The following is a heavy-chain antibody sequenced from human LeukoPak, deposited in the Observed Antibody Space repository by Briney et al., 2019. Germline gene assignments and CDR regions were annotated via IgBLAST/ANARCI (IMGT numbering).Heavy chain of an antibody. CDR2: INPNSGGT. J-gene: IGHJ4*02. CDR3: ARVFGRQLPDY. CDR1: GYTFTGYY. D-gene: IGHD1-26*01. Sequence: GASVKVSCKASGYTFTGYYIHWVRQAPGQGLEWMGWINPNSGGTNYAQKFQGRVTMTRDTPINTAYMEVSRLRSDDTAVYYCARVFGRQLPDYWGQGTLVTVSS. V-gene: IGHV1-2*02.